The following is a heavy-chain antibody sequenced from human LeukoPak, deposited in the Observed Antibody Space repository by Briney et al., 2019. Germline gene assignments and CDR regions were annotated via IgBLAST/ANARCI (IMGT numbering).Heavy chain of an antibody. D-gene: IGHD6-19*01. CDR2: VYPGDSDT. CDR3: ARTIAVAGTGYYYGMDV. V-gene: IGHV5-51*01. CDR1: GYSFTSYW. Sequence: GESPKISCKGSGYSFTSYWIGWVRQMPGKGLGWMGVVYPGDSDTRYSPSFQGQVTISADKSISTAYLQWSSLKASDTAMYYCARTIAVAGTGYYYGMDVWGQGTTVTVSS. J-gene: IGHJ6*02.